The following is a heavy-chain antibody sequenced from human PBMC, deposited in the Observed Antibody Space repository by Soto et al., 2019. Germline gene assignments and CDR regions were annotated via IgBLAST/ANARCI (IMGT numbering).Heavy chain of an antibody. CDR2: INPSGGST. CDR1: GYTFTSYY. D-gene: IGHD3-22*01. CDR3: ATPNYYDSSGYYSYYYDGMDV. V-gene: IGHV1-46*01. Sequence: ASVKVSCKASGYTFTSYYMHWVRQAPGQGLEWMGIINPSGGSTSYAQKFQGRVTMTRDTSTSTVYMELSSLRSEDTAVYYCATPNYYDSSGYYSYYYDGMDVWGQGTTVTVSS. J-gene: IGHJ6*02.